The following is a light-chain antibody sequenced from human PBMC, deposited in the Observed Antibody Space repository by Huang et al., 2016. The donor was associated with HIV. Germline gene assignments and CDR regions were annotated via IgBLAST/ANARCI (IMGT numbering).Light chain of an antibody. V-gene: IGKV2-30*02. CDR1: HSLLHSDGNTY. Sequence: DVVLTQSPLSLPVTLGQPASISCKSSHSLLHSDGNTYLDWFLQRPGQSPRRLIYKVSNRDFGVPARFSGSGSGADFTLTISRVEADDIGVYYCMQGTHWPQTFGQGTQVEV. J-gene: IGKJ1*01. CDR2: KVS. CDR3: MQGTHWPQT.